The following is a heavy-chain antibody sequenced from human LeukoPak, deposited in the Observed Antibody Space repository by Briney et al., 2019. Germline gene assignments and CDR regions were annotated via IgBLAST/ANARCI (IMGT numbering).Heavy chain of an antibody. D-gene: IGHD3-22*01. Sequence: PSGTLSLTCSVSGDSIRRYFWSWIRLSPGKGLEWIGYVHHSGTSRYKPSLESRVTISLDTSENQFSLTLKSVTAADTAVYYARDWHPPIESRGSYWYFDLWGRGTLVTVSS. CDR3: ARDWHPPIESRGSYWYFDL. CDR2: VHHSGTS. J-gene: IGHJ2*01. V-gene: IGHV4-59*01. CDR1: GDSIRRYF.